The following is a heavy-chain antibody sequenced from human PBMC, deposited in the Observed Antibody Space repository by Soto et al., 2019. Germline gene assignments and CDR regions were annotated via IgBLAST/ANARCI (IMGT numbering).Heavy chain of an antibody. CDR2: ISSSSSTI. Sequence: GGSLRLSCAASGFTFSSYSMNWVRQAPGKGLEWVSYISSSSSTIYYADSVKGRVTISLDKSKSQFSLKLNSVTAADSAVYFCARLEGLATISYYFDFWGPGALVTVSS. CDR1: GFTFSSYS. CDR3: ARLEGLATISYYFDF. J-gene: IGHJ4*02. D-gene: IGHD3-9*01. V-gene: IGHV3-48*01.